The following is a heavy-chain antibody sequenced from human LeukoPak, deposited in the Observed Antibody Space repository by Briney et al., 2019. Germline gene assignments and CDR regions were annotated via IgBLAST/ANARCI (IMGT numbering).Heavy chain of an antibody. D-gene: IGHD3-3*01. CDR1: DGSISSYY. Sequence: SETLSLTCTVSDGSISSYYWSWIRQPPGKGLEWIGFIYYSGSTNYNPSLKSRVTISVDTSKNQFSLKLSSVTAADTAVYYCARVDGVVNYFDYWGQGTLVTVSS. CDR2: IYYSGST. CDR3: ARVDGVVNYFDY. J-gene: IGHJ4*02. V-gene: IGHV4-59*01.